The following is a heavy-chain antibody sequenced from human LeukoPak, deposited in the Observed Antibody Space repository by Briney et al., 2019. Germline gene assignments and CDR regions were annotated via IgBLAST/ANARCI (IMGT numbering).Heavy chain of an antibody. D-gene: IGHD5-12*01. Sequence: SENLSLTCTVSGGSISSYYWSWIRQPPGKGLEWIGYIYYSGSTNYNPSLKSRVTISVDTSKNQFSLKLSSVTAADTAVYYCARASYSGYDYRYYYYGMDVWGQGTTVTVSS. V-gene: IGHV4-59*01. J-gene: IGHJ6*02. CDR2: IYYSGST. CDR3: ARASYSGYDYRYYYYGMDV. CDR1: GGSISSYY.